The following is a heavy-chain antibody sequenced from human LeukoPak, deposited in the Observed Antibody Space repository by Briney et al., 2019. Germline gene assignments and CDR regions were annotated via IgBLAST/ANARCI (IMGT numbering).Heavy chain of an antibody. CDR2: IRGGGGDT. D-gene: IGHD1-26*01. CDR1: GFTFSTYS. Sequence: PGGSLRLSCAASGFTFSTYSMSWVRQAPGKGLEWVSAIRGGGGDTYYADSVKGRFTISRDNSKATLSLQMNSLRAEDTAVFYCAKDREWELLWGYFDYWGQGTPVTVSS. V-gene: IGHV3-23*01. CDR3: AKDREWELLWGYFDY. J-gene: IGHJ4*02.